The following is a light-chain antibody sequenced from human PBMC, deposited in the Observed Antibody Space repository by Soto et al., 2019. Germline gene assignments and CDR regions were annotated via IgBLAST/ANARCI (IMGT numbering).Light chain of an antibody. CDR3: QQSYSTPQT. CDR2: AAS. V-gene: IGKV1-39*01. CDR1: QSISSY. J-gene: IGKJ2*01. Sequence: DIQMTQSPSSLSASVGDRVTITCRASQSISSYLNWYQQKPGKAPKLLIYAASSLLSGVPSRFSGSGSGTDFTLTISSLQPEDFATYYCQQSYSTPQTFGQGTKLEIK.